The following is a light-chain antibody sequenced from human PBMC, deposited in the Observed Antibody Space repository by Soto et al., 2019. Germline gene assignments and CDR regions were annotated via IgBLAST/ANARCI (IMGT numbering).Light chain of an antibody. CDR1: QSISNY. CDR2: TAS. J-gene: IGKJ5*01. CDR3: QQSDSTPIT. V-gene: IGKV1-39*01. Sequence: EIQMTQSPSSLSASVGDRVTITCRASQSISNYLNWYQQKPGKAPKLLIYTASSLQSGVPSKFSGSGSGTDFTLTISSLQPEDFATYYCQQSDSTPITFGQGTLLEI.